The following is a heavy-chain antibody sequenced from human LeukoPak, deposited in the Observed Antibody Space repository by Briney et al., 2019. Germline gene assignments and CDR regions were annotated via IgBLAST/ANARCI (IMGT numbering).Heavy chain of an antibody. CDR2: IIPIFGTA. Sequence: SVKVSCKASGGTFSSYAISWVRQAPGQGLEWMGGIIPIFGTANYAQKFQGRVTITADESTSTAYMELSSLRSEDTAVYYCARSGVGIVATIAPYNWFDPWGQGTLVTVSS. D-gene: IGHD5-12*01. CDR3: ARSGVGIVATIAPYNWFDP. CDR1: GGTFSSYA. V-gene: IGHV1-69*13. J-gene: IGHJ5*02.